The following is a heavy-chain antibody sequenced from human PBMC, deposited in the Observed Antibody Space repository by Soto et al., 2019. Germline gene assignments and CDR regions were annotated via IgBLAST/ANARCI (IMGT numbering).Heavy chain of an antibody. CDR1: GYTFTSFD. D-gene: IGHD1-1*01. V-gene: IGHV1-8*01. CDR3: TRGRNSGDGYNGGGY. J-gene: IGHJ4*02. CDR2: MNPNSGHT. Sequence: ASVKVSCKASGYTFTSFDINWVRQATGQGLEWMGWMNPNSGHTGYAQKFQGRVTMTRDTSISTAYMELSSLRYEDTAVYCCTRGRNSGDGYNGGGYWGQGTLVTVPS.